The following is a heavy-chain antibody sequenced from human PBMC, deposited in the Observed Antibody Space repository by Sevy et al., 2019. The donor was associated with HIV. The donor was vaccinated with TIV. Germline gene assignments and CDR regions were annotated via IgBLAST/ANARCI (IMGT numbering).Heavy chain of an antibody. CDR2: IYYSGST. Sequence: SETLSLTCTVSGGSISSSSYYWGWIRQPPGKGLEWIGSIYYSGSTYYNPSLKSRVTISVDTSKNQFSLKLSSVTAADTAVYYCARHISMITFGGVIVRGHYYMDVWGKGTTVTVSS. CDR1: GGSISSSSYY. J-gene: IGHJ6*03. V-gene: IGHV4-39*01. D-gene: IGHD3-16*02. CDR3: ARHISMITFGGVIVRGHYYMDV.